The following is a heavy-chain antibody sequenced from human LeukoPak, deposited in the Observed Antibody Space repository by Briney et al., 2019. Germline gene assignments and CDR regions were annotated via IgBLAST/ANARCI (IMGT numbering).Heavy chain of an antibody. J-gene: IGHJ5*02. CDR3: ARDLGVLRSGEQRPDNWLDP. V-gene: IGHV3-33*01. CDR1: GFTFTYYA. D-gene: IGHD1/OR15-1a*01. CDR2: IWYDGRRQ. Sequence: GGSLRLSCAASGFTFTYYAMHWVRQAPGKGLEWVAVIWYDGRRQEYGDSVKGRFTISRDNSKDTLYLQVNSLRADDTALYYCARDLGVLRSGEQRPDNWLDPWGQGTLVTVSS.